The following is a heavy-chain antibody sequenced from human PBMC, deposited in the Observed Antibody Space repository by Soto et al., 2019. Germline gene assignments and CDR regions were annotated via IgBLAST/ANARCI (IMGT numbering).Heavy chain of an antibody. D-gene: IGHD6-19*01. CDR1: GYTFTSYY. J-gene: IGHJ4*02. Sequence: QVQLVQSGAEVKKPGASVKVSCKASGYTFTSYYIHWVRQAPGQGLEWMGIINPSGGDTHYAQRFQDRVTLTRDTSTSTVYMEMSSLRSEDAAVYYCVRGVSSVWPFAYWGQGTLVTVSS. CDR3: VRGVSSVWPFAY. CDR2: INPSGGDT. V-gene: IGHV1-46*01.